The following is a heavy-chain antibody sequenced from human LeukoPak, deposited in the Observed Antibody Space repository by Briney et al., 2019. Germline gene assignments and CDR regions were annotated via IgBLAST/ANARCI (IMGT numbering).Heavy chain of an antibody. CDR1: GFTVTGYS. D-gene: IGHD4-17*01. CDR2: MSYDGTNK. Sequence: GGSLRLSCVVSGFTVTGYSMHWVRQAPGKGLEWVAVMSYDGTNKYYADSVKGRFTISRDNSKNTLYLQMNSLRAEDTAMYYCARGEFGDLRYDCWGQGSLVAVSS. V-gene: IGHV3-30-3*01. CDR3: ARGEFGDLRYDC. J-gene: IGHJ4*02.